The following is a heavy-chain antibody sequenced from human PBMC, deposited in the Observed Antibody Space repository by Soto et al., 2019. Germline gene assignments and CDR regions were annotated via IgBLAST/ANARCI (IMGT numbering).Heavy chain of an antibody. J-gene: IGHJ6*02. CDR2: ISNLGSQT. D-gene: IGHD3-3*01. CDR1: GFNFRDYY. Sequence: QEQLVESGGGLVQPGGSLRLSCVASGFNFRDYYMSWIRQAPGKGLEWLSYISNLGSQTKYADSLKGRFTISRDNAKGSLYLQMNSLSADDTAVYYCARRFSPYYGLEVWGQGTTVTVSS. CDR3: ARRFSPYYGLEV. V-gene: IGHV3-11*06.